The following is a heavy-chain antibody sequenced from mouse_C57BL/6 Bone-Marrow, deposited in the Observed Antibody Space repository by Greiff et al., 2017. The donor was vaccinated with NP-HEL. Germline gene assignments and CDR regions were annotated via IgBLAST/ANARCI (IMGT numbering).Heavy chain of an antibody. CDR2: IYPSDSET. J-gene: IGHJ3*01. CDR3: ARGGRLLWFAY. Sequence: VQLQQPGAELVRPGSSVKLSCKASGYTFTSYWMDWVKQRPGQGLEWIGNIYPSDSETHYNQKFKDKVTLTVDKSSSTAYMQLSSLTSEDSAVYYCARGGRLLWFAYWGQGTLVTVSA. CDR1: GYTFTSYW. D-gene: IGHD1-1*01. V-gene: IGHV1-61*01.